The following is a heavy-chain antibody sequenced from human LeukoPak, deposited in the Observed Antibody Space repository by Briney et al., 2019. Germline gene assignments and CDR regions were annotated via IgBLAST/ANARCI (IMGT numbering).Heavy chain of an antibody. V-gene: IGHV1-69*04. J-gene: IGHJ6*02. CDR2: IIPILGIA. CDR1: GYTFTSYG. CDR3: AREGIGNYYYGMDV. D-gene: IGHD1-26*01. Sequence: ASVKVSCKASGYTFTSYGISWVRQAPGQGLEWMGRIIPILGIANYAQKFQGRVTITADKSTSTAYMELSSLRSEDTAVYYCAREGIGNYYYGMDVWGQGTTVTVSS.